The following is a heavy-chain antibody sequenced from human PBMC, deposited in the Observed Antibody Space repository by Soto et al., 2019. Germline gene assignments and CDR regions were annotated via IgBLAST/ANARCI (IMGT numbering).Heavy chain of an antibody. Sequence: GSLRRSAAAPGFTFSGFGMHWVRQAPGKGLEWVAIIWYDGSDKYYADSVKGRFTISRDNSKNTLYLQMNSLRAEDTAVYHCAFGNLSYYFDYWGQGTPVTVSS. CDR3: AFGNLSYYFDY. CDR1: GFTFSGFG. V-gene: IGHV3-33*01. CDR2: IWYDGSDK. D-gene: IGHD3-16*01. J-gene: IGHJ4*02.